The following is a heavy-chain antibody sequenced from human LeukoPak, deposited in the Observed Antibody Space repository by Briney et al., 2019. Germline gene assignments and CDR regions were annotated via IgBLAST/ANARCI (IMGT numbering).Heavy chain of an antibody. V-gene: IGHV4-59*01. CDR2: IYYSGST. CDR3: ARSRTTVTTPFHY. D-gene: IGHD4-17*01. CDR1: GGSISSYY. Sequence: SETLSLTCTVSGGSISSYYWSWIRQPPGKGLEWIGYIYYSGSTNYNPSLKSRVTISVDTSKNQFSLRLSSVTAADTAVYYCARSRTTVTTPFHYRGLGTLVTV. J-gene: IGHJ4*02.